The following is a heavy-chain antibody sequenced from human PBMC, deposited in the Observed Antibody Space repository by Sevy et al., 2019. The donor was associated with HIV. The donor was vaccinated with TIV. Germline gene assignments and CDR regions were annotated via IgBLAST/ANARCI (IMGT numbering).Heavy chain of an antibody. D-gene: IGHD3-3*01. CDR1: GGSVSSGSYY. J-gene: IGHJ6*02. CDR2: IYYSGST. V-gene: IGHV4-61*01. CDR3: ARGGFWSGYLAQVASYYGMDV. Sequence: SETLSLTCTVSGGSVSSGSYYWSWLRQPPGKGLEWIGYIYYSGSTNYNPSLKSRVPISVDTSKNQLSLKLSSVTAADTAVYYCARGGFWSGYLAQVASYYGMDVWGQGTTVTVYS.